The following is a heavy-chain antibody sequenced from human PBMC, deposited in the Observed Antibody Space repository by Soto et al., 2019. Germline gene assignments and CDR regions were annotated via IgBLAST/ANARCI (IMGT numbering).Heavy chain of an antibody. Sequence: QLQLVQSGAEVERPGASVRVSCKAYGYPISKYGISWIRQAPGQGLEWMGWIKPDNGDTNYAQKFQGRVTMTTDTSSNTAYMELRSLRFDDTAVYYCATSYDSGFDPWGQGTLVSVSS. J-gene: IGHJ5*02. D-gene: IGHD5-12*01. V-gene: IGHV1-18*04. CDR2: IKPDNGDT. CDR3: ATSYDSGFDP. CDR1: GYPISKYG.